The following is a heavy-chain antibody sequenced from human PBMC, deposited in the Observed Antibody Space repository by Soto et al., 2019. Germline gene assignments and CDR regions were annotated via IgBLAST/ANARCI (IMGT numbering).Heavy chain of an antibody. CDR3: ARSDIVVVVAAPYYYYGMDV. D-gene: IGHD2-15*01. Sequence: PSETLSLTCTVSGGSVSSGSYYWSWIRQPPGKGLEWIGYIYYSGSTNYNPSLKSRVTISVDTSKNQFSLKLSSVTAADTAVYYCARSDIVVVVAAPYYYYGMDVWGQGTTVT. J-gene: IGHJ6*02. CDR1: GGSVSSGSYY. CDR2: IYYSGST. V-gene: IGHV4-61*01.